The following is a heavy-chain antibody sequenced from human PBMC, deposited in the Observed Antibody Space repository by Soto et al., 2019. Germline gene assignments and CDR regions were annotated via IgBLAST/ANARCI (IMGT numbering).Heavy chain of an antibody. D-gene: IGHD2-15*01. V-gene: IGHV1-58*01. Sequence: SVKVSCKTSGFTFRSSAVQWVRQARGQRLEWIVWLVVGTGNTNYAQKFQQRVTISSDRSTNTVPMELSSLTSEDTAVYYCATGAYCSGGSCSDYYYYYYGMDLWGQGTTVIVSS. CDR1: GFTFRSSA. J-gene: IGHJ6*02. CDR2: LVVGTGNT. CDR3: ATGAYCSGGSCSDYYYYYYGMDL.